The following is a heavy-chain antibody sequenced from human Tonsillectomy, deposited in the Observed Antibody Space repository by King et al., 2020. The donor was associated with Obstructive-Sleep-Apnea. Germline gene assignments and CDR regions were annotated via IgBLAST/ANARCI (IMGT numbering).Heavy chain of an antibody. CDR2: IDPSDSQT. CDR1: GYTFTSYW. V-gene: IGHV5-10-1*01. CDR3: ARPVSGDDTNFDY. D-gene: IGHD5-12*01. Sequence: VQLVQSGVEVKKPGESLRISCKGSGYTFTSYWITWVRQMPGKGLEWMGRIDPSDSQTNYSPSFQGHVTFSADKSINTAYLQWSSLKASDTAMYYCARPVSGDDTNFDYWGQGTQVTVSS. J-gene: IGHJ4*02.